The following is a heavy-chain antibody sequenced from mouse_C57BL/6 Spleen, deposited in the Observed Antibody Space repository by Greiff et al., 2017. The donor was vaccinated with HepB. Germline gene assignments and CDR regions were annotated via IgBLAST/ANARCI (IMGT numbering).Heavy chain of an antibody. D-gene: IGHD1-2*01. CDR1: GYTFTSYW. CDR3: ARERLYAMDY. J-gene: IGHJ4*01. Sequence: QVQLQQPGAELVKPGASVKLSCKASGYTFTSYWMHWVKQRPGQGLEWIGRIDPNSGGTKYNEKFKSKATLTVDKPSSTAYMQLSSLTSEDSAVYYCARERLYAMDYWGQGTSVTVSS. V-gene: IGHV1-72*01. CDR2: IDPNSGGT.